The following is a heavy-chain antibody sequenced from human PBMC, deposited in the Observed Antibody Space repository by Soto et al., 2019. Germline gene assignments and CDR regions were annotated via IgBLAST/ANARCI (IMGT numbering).Heavy chain of an antibody. D-gene: IGHD1-1*01. J-gene: IGHJ4*02. CDR2: ISSSSSYI. CDR3: TKGAWNDE. V-gene: IGHV3-21*04. Sequence: GGSLRLSCAASGFTFSSYSMNWVRQAPGKGLEWVSSISSSSSYIYYADSVKGRFTISRDNAKNTAYLQMNSLKVEDTAMYYCTKGAWNDEWGRGTLVTVSS. CDR1: GFTFSSYS.